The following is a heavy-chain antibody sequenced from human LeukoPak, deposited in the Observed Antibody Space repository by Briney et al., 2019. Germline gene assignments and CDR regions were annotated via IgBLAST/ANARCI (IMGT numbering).Heavy chain of an antibody. CDR3: VGAGGRGYYFDY. Sequence: PGRSLRLSCAASGFTFSSYVMHWVRQAPGKGLEWVAVIWYDGSNKYYADSVKGRFTISRDNSKNTLYLQMNSLRAEDTAVYYGVGAGGRGYYFDYWGQGTLVTVSS. CDR2: IWYDGSNK. J-gene: IGHJ4*02. D-gene: IGHD3-10*01. CDR1: GFTFSSYV. V-gene: IGHV3-33*01.